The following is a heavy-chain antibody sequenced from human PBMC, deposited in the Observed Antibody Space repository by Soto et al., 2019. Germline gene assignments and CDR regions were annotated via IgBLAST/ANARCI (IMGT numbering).Heavy chain of an antibody. CDR2: ISWNSGSI. CDR1: GFTFDDYA. Sequence: EVQLVESGGGLVQPGRSLRLSCAASGFTFDDYAMHWVRQAPGKGLEWVSGISWNSGSIGYADSVKGRFTISRDNAKNSLYLQMNSLRAEDTALYYCAKDMGFGLAGAVYFDYWGQGTLVTVSS. V-gene: IGHV3-9*01. CDR3: AKDMGFGLAGAVYFDY. J-gene: IGHJ4*02. D-gene: IGHD3-16*01.